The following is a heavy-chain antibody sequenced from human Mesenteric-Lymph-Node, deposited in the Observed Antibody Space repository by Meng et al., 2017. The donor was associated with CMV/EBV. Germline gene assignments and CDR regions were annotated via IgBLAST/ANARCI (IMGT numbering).Heavy chain of an antibody. CDR2: VFYSGST. CDR1: GGSVSSGSFY. J-gene: IGHJ6*02. CDR3: ARSVYYYYYGMDV. V-gene: IGHV4-61*01. Sequence: SETLSLTCTVSGGSVSSGSFYWSWIRQPPGKGLEWIGYVFYSGSTNYNPSLKSRVTVSVDTPKNQFSLKLTSVTAADTAVYYCARSVYYYYYGMDVWGQGTTVTVSS.